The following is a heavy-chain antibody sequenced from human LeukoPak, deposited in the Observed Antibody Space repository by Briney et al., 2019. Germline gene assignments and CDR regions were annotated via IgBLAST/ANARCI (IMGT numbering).Heavy chain of an antibody. CDR1: GYTFTSYD. J-gene: IGHJ4*02. CDR3: ARGRLVRGDYLDY. CDR2: MNPDSGNS. Sequence: GASVKVSCKASGYTFTSYDINWVRQAHGQGLEWLGWMNPDSGNSGSAHKFQGRVTMTRDTSTSTAYIELTSLRSDDTAVYFCARGRLVRGDYLDYWGQGALVTVSS. V-gene: IGHV1-8*02. D-gene: IGHD3-10*01.